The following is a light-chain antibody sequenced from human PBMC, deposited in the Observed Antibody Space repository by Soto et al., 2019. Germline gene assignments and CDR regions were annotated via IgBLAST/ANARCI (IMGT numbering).Light chain of an antibody. Sequence: QSALTQPPSASGSPGHSVTISCTGTRSDVGGYNYVSWYQQHPGKAPKLMIYEVSKRPSGVPDRFSGSKSGNTASLTVSGLQAEDEADYYCATWDDSLLAYVFGTGTKLTVL. V-gene: IGLV2-8*01. J-gene: IGLJ1*01. CDR1: RSDVGGYNY. CDR2: EVS. CDR3: ATWDDSLLAYV.